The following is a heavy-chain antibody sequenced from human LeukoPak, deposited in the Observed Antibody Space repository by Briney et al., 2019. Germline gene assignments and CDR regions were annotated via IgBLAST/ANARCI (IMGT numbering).Heavy chain of an antibody. Sequence: PSETLSLTCTVSGGSVNNYYWSWIRQPPGKGLEWIGYVYYSGSTNYNPSLKSRVTISVDTSKNQFSLKLSSVTAADTAVYYCARDVYYYDSSGYYLNWFDPWGQGTLVTVSS. J-gene: IGHJ5*02. V-gene: IGHV4-59*02. CDR2: VYYSGST. D-gene: IGHD3-22*01. CDR3: ARDVYYYDSSGYYLNWFDP. CDR1: GGSVNNYY.